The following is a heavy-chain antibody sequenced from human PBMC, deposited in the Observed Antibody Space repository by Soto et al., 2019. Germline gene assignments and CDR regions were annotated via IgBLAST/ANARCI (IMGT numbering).Heavy chain of an antibody. CDR1: GYTFTSYD. CDR3: ARDSTRITIFGVAYNWFDP. V-gene: IGHV1-8*01. CDR2: MNPNSGNT. Sequence: QVQLVQSGAEVKKPGASVKVSCKASGYTFTSYDINWVRQATGQGLEWMGWMNPNSGNTGYAQKFQGRVTMTRNTSISTAYMELSSLRFEDTAVYYCARDSTRITIFGVAYNWFDPWGQGTLVTVSS. J-gene: IGHJ5*02. D-gene: IGHD3-3*01.